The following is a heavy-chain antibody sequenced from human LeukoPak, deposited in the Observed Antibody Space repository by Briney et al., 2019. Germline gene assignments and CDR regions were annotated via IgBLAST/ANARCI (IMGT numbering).Heavy chain of an antibody. Sequence: ASVKVSCKASGGTFSSYAISWVRQAPGQGLEWMGGIIPIFGTANYAQKFQGRVTITADESTSTAYMELSSLRSEDTAAYYCAGVFQASSSGWFDPWGQGTLVTVSS. V-gene: IGHV1-69*13. D-gene: IGHD6-6*01. J-gene: IGHJ5*02. CDR3: AGVFQASSSGWFDP. CDR2: IIPIFGTA. CDR1: GGTFSSYA.